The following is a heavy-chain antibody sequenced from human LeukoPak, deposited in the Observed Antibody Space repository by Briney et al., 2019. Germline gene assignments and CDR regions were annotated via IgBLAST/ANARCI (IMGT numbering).Heavy chain of an antibody. Sequence: PSETLSLTCTVSGGSISGYYWSWIRQPAGKGLELIGRIYTSEFTNYNPSLKSRVIMSVDTSKNQISLKLHSVTAADTAVYYCARALSRNSSWEFDHWGQGILVTVSS. CDR2: IYTSEFT. D-gene: IGHD6-13*01. V-gene: IGHV4-4*07. CDR1: GGSISGYY. CDR3: ARALSRNSSWEFDH. J-gene: IGHJ5*02.